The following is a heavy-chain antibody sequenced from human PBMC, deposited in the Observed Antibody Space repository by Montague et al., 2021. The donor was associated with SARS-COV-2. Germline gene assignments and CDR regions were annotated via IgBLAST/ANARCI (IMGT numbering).Heavy chain of an antibody. Sequence: SETLSLTCAVYGGSFSGYWWTWIRQSPGKGLEWIGGINDSGTTKYNPSLKRRVTISVDTSKNQFSLNLTSVTVADTAVYYCARGAPDYWGQGTLVTVSS. J-gene: IGHJ4*02. CDR2: INDSGTT. CDR1: GGSFSGYW. CDR3: ARGAPDY. V-gene: IGHV4-34*01.